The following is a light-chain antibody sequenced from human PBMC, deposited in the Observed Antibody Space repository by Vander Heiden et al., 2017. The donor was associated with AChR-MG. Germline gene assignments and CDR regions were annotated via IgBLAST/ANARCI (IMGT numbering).Light chain of an antibody. CDR1: GSNIRTNA. CDR3: ATWDDSLSAQV. J-gene: IGLJ2*01. CDR2: STS. V-gene: IGLV1-44*01. Sequence: QSVLTPAPSASGPPGQRVTIPCSGPGSNIRTNAVHWYQQPPGTAPKLLIYSTSQRPSGVPDRFSGSRSGTSASLAISGLQSEDEADYYCATWDDSLSAQVFGGGTKLTVL.